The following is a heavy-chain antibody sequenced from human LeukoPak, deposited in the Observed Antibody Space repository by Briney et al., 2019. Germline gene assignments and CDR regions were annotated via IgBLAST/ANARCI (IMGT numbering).Heavy chain of an antibody. CDR1: GFTFSDYY. J-gene: IGHJ4*02. V-gene: IGHV3-11*01. CDR3: ARRAGAYSHPYDY. D-gene: IGHD4/OR15-4a*01. CDR2: ISSSGSTI. Sequence: GGSLRLSCAASGFTFSDYYMSWIRQAPGKGLEWVSYISSSGSTIYYADSVKGRFTISRDNAENSLYLQMNSLRAEDTAVYYCARRAGAYSHPYDYWGQGTLVTVSS.